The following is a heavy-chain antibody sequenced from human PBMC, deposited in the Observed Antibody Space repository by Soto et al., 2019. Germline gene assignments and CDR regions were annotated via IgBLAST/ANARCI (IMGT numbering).Heavy chain of an antibody. CDR3: AKDRGHIAVAAITGGGDFHI. V-gene: IGHV3-30*18. J-gene: IGHJ3*02. CDR1: GFTLSSYG. CDR2: ISYDGDDQ. D-gene: IGHD6-19*01. Sequence: QLVESGGGVVQPGTSLRLSCVASGFTLSSYGMHWFRQAPGKGLEWVAAISYDGDDQYYGDSVRGRFTISRDNSERTVYLQMNSLRADDTGVYDCAKDRGHIAVAAITGGGDFHIWGRGTMVAVSS.